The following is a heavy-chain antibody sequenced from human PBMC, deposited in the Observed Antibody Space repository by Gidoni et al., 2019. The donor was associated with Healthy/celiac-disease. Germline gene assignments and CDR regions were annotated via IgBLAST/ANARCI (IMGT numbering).Heavy chain of an antibody. CDR2: ISYDGSNK. Sequence: QVQLVESGGGVVQPGRSLRLSCAASGFTFSSYGMHWVRQAPGKGLEWVAVISYDGSNKYYADSVKGRFTISRDNSKNTLYLQMNSLRAEDTAVYYCAKPYRDEWAFPSPNAAERGLTYWGQGTLVTVSS. CDR3: AKPYRDEWAFPSPNAAERGLTY. CDR1: GFTFSSYG. V-gene: IGHV3-30*18. D-gene: IGHD1-26*01. J-gene: IGHJ4*02.